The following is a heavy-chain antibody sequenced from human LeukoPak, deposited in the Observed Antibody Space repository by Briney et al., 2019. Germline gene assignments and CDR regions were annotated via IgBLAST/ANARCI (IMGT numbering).Heavy chain of an antibody. CDR3: ARTIMENFYYYYYGMDV. J-gene: IGHJ6*02. Sequence: SETLSLTCTVSGGSISSYYWSWIRQPAGKGLEWIGRIYTSGSTNYNPSLKSRVTMSVDTSKSQFSLKLSSVTAADTAVYYCARTIMENFYYYYYGMDVWGQGTTVTVSS. CDR1: GGSISSYY. CDR2: IYTSGST. D-gene: IGHD3-16*01. V-gene: IGHV4-4*07.